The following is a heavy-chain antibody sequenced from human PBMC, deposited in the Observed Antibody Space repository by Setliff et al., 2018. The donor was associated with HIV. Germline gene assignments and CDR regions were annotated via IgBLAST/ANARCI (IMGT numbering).Heavy chain of an antibody. CDR3: ARGFEGYCSGASCHWFDS. Sequence: SETLSLTCAVYGGSLTDYDWTWIHQTPAKGLEWIGEISHSGRTNYNPSLKTRLIISRDTSKNQFSLRLSSATVADTAIYYCARGFEGYCSGASCHWFDSWGQGTQVTVSS. V-gene: IGHV4-34*01. J-gene: IGHJ5*01. CDR2: ISHSGRT. D-gene: IGHD2-15*01. CDR1: GGSLTDYD.